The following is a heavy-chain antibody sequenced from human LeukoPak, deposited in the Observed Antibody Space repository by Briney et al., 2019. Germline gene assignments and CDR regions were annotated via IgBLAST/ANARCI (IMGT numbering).Heavy chain of an antibody. Sequence: ASVKVSCKASGYTFTSYDINWVRQATGQGLEWMGWMNPNSGNTDYAQKLQGRVTMTTDTSTSTAYMELRSLRSDDTAVFYCARAGSGYSYGLVDYWGQGTLVTVSS. CDR1: GYTFTSYD. D-gene: IGHD5-18*01. CDR2: MNPNSGNT. V-gene: IGHV1-8*01. J-gene: IGHJ4*02. CDR3: ARAGSGYSYGLVDY.